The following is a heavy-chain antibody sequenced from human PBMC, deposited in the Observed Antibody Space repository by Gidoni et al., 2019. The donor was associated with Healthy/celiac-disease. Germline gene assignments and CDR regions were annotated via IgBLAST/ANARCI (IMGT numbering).Heavy chain of an antibody. CDR3: AKDLGYYYYGMDV. V-gene: IGHV3-23*01. J-gene: IGHJ6*02. CDR1: GFTFSSYA. Sequence: EVQLLESGGGLVQPGGSLRLSCAASGFTFSSYAMSWVRQAPGKGLEWVSAISGSGGSTYYADSVKGRFTISRENSKNTLYLQMNSLRAEDTAVYYCAKDLGYYYYGMDVWGQGTTVTVSS. CDR2: ISGSGGST.